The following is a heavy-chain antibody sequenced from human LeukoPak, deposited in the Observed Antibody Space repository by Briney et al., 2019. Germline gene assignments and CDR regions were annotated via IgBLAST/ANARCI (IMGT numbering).Heavy chain of an antibody. V-gene: IGHV4-59*01. J-gene: IGHJ4*02. CDR2: IFYNGYP. CDR1: GGSISSYY. Sequence: SETLSLTCAVSGGSISSYYWCWIRPPPGEGLEWIGYIFYNGYPNYNLSLKSRVTISVDTSKNQYSLKLSSVTAADTAVYYCARERGISSWYIDYWGQGTLVTDSS. CDR3: ARERGISSWYIDY. D-gene: IGHD6-13*01.